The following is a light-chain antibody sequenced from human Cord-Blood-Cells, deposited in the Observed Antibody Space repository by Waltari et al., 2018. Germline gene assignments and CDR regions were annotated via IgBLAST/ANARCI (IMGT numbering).Light chain of an antibody. CDR1: QRVSSSY. Sequence: EIVSTQSPVTPSLSPGELATLSCRASQRVSSSYLAWYQQKPGQAPRLLIYGASSRATGIPDRFSGSGSGTDFTLTISRLEPEDFAVYYCQQYGSSPVTFGGGTKVEIK. J-gene: IGKJ4*01. CDR2: GAS. CDR3: QQYGSSPVT. V-gene: IGKV3-20*01.